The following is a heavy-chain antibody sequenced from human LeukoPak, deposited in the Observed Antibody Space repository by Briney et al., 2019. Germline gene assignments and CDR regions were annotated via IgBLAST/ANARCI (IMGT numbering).Heavy chain of an antibody. D-gene: IGHD6-19*01. Sequence: PGGSLRLSCAASGFTVTSNYMSWVRQATGQGLEWVSSISGGGESTYYADSVKGRFTVSRDNSKNTLYLQINSLRGEDTAVYYCAKGKYSSGGVPDYWGQGTLVTVSS. CDR3: AKGKYSSGGVPDY. CDR1: GFTVTSNY. V-gene: IGHV3-23*01. CDR2: ISGGGEST. J-gene: IGHJ4*02.